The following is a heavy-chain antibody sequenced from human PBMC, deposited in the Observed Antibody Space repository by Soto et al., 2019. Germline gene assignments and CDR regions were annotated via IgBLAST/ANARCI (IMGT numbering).Heavy chain of an antibody. D-gene: IGHD3-10*01. J-gene: IGHJ6*02. Sequence: PSETLSLTCAVYGGSLSGYYWSWIRQPPGKGLEWIGEINHSGSTNYYPSLKSRVTISVDTSKNQFSLKLSSVTAADTAVYYCARVAKRPGSGSYYRNSITYYYYGMDVWGQGTTVTVSS. V-gene: IGHV4-34*01. CDR1: GGSLSGYY. CDR3: ARVAKRPGSGSYYRNSITYYYYGMDV. CDR2: INHSGST.